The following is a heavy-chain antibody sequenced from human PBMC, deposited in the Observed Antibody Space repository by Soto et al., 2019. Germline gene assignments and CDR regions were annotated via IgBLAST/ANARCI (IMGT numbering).Heavy chain of an antibody. J-gene: IGHJ3*02. V-gene: IGHV1-69*13. CDR3: ARDDYYGSGSYDAFDI. CDR2: IIPIFGTA. D-gene: IGHD3-10*01. CDR1: GGTFSSYA. Sequence: ASVKVSCKASGGTFSSYAISWVRQAPGQGLEWMGGIIPIFGTANYAQKFQGRVTITADESTSPAYMELSSLRSEDTAVYYCARDDYYGSGSYDAFDIWGQGTMVTVSS.